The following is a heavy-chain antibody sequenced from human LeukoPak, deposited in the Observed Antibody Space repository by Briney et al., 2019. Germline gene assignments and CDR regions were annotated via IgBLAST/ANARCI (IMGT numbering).Heavy chain of an antibody. J-gene: IGHJ5*02. Sequence: KPSETLSLTCAVSGGSINTENYYWAWIRRPPGKALEWIGSIYYSGSTYYNLSLKSRVTISVDTSKSQFSLKLNSVTAADTAVYYCARHYGPWGQGTLVTVSS. CDR2: IYYSGST. D-gene: IGHD3-10*01. CDR1: GGSINTENYY. V-gene: IGHV4-39*01. CDR3: ARHYGP.